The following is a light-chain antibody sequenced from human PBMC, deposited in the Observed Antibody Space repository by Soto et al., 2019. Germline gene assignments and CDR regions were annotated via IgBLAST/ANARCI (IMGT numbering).Light chain of an antibody. CDR3: CSYAGSNIPFV. CDR2: DVT. Sequence: QSVLTQPRSVSGSPGQSVTISCTGTSSDVGRYNYVSWYQQYPGRAPKLLIYDVTKRPSGVPDRFSGSKSGDTASLTISGLQNEDEADYYCCSYAGSNIPFVFGTGTK. J-gene: IGLJ1*01. V-gene: IGLV2-11*01. CDR1: SSDVGRYNY.